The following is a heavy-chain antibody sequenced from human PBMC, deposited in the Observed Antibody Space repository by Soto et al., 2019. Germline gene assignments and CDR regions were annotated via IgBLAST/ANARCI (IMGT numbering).Heavy chain of an antibody. J-gene: IGHJ4*02. CDR1: GFTFRTYA. CDR2: ISGSAGT. D-gene: IGHD3-16*02. Sequence: GGSLRLSCTASGFTFRTYAMTWFRQAPGKGLEWVSAISGSAGTFYATSVKGRFTISRDNSRSTVYLQMHSLRAEDSAIYYCAKEKDYDFNWGSDRFTSHYWGRGTLVTVSS. V-gene: IGHV3-23*01. CDR3: AKEKDYDFNWGSDRFTSHY.